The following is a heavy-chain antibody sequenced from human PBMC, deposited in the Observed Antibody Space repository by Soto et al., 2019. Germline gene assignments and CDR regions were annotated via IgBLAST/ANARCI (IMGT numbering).Heavy chain of an antibody. V-gene: IGHV3-21*04. CDR3: ARDQGDIVVVPAAIGFDFWSGFPLQDGMDV. D-gene: IGHD2-2*02. Sequence: GSLRRSGAAPGFTFSSYSMNWVRQAPGKGLEWVSSISRSSSYIYYADSVKGRFTISRDNAKNSLYLQMNSLRAEDTAVYYCARDQGDIVVVPAAIGFDFWSGFPLQDGMDVWGQGTKVTVSS. CDR2: ISRSSSYI. J-gene: IGHJ6*02. CDR1: GFTFSSYS.